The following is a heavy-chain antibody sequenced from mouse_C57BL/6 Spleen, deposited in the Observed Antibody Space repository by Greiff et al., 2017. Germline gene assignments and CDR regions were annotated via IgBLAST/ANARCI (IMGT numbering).Heavy chain of an antibody. Sequence: EVQLQQSGPVLVKPGASVKMSCKASGYTFTDYYMNWVKQSHGKSLEWIGVIHPYNGGTSYNQKFKGKATLTVDKSSSTAYMELNSLTSEDSAVYYCARMAAQAYYFDYWGQGTTLTVSS. D-gene: IGHD3-2*02. CDR1: GYTFTDYY. CDR3: ARMAAQAYYFDY. CDR2: IHPYNGGT. V-gene: IGHV1-19*01. J-gene: IGHJ2*01.